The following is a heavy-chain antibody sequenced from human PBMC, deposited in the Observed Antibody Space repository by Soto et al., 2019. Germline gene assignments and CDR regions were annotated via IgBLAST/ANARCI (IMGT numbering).Heavy chain of an antibody. Sequence: GASVKVSCKASGDTFTTYDINWVRQATGHGLEWMGWINPNSGNIGYAQGFQGRVTMTRDTAIRTAYMEVSSLRPDDTAVYYCARGRASGSYYLLDYWGQGTLVTVSS. J-gene: IGHJ4*02. V-gene: IGHV1-8*01. CDR2: INPNSGNI. CDR1: GDTFTTYD. D-gene: IGHD3-10*01. CDR3: ARGRASGSYYLLDY.